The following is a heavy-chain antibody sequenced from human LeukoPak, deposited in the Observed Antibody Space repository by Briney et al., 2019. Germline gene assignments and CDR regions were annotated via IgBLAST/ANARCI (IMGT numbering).Heavy chain of an antibody. Sequence: GGSLRLSCAASGFTFSSYAMSWVRQAPGKGLEWVSVIYSGGSTYYADSVKGRFTISRDNSKNTLYLQMNSLRAEDTAVYYCAKSRTPRIAVAAFDYWGQGTLVTVSS. CDR2: IYSGGST. V-gene: IGHV3-66*02. CDR1: GFTFSSYA. D-gene: IGHD6-19*01. CDR3: AKSRTPRIAVAAFDY. J-gene: IGHJ4*02.